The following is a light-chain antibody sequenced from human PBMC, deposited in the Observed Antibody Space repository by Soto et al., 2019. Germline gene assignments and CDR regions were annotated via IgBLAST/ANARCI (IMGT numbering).Light chain of an antibody. CDR2: EAS. CDR1: QSITKG. Sequence: DIQMTQSTSTLFASVGDRVTITCRASQSITKGLAWYQQKPGKAPKLLMVEASTLQSGVPSRFSGSGSETDFTLSIRSLQPDDLARYHCQQYRSYPLSFGGETNVEI. V-gene: IGKV1-5*01. J-gene: IGKJ4*01. CDR3: QQYRSYPLS.